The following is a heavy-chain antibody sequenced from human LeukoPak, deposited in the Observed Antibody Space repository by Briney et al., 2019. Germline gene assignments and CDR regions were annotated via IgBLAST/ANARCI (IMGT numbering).Heavy chain of an antibody. CDR3: ARGPERTVTTYYYYYYGMDV. CDR2: INPNSGGT. D-gene: IGHD4-17*01. J-gene: IGHJ6*02. Sequence: ASVTVSCKASGYTFTGYYMHWVRQAPGQGLEWMGWINPNSGGTNYAQKFQGRGTMTRDTSISTAYMELSRLRSDDTAVYYCARGPERTVTTYYYYYYGMDVWGQGTTVTVSS. V-gene: IGHV1-2*02. CDR1: GYTFTGYY.